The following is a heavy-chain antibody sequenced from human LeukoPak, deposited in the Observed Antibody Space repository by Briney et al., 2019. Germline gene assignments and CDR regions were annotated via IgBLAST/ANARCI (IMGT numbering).Heavy chain of an antibody. CDR3: AKEGGYDGVDW. V-gene: IGHV3-23*01. D-gene: IGHD5-12*01. Sequence: GGSLRLSCAASGITFSTYTMSWGRQAPGNGLEWVSAIVGSGRNTYYADSVKGRSTISRDNSKNTLYLQMNSLRAEDTAVYHCAKEGGYDGVDWWGQGTLVTVSS. J-gene: IGHJ4*02. CDR2: IVGSGRNT. CDR1: GITFSTYT.